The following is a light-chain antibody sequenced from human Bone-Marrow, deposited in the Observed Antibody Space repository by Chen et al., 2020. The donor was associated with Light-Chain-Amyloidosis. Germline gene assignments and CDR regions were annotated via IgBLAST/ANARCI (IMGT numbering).Light chain of an antibody. CDR1: STDVGGYNY. V-gene: IGLV2-14*01. J-gene: IGLJ3*02. CDR2: DVS. Sequence: QSALTQPASVSGSPGQSITISCTGTSTDVGGYNYVSWYQQHPGKSPKPMIYDVSIRPSGVSNRFSGSKSGNTASLTISGLQAEDGADYYCSSYTSSSTLVFGGGTKLTVL. CDR3: SSYTSSSTLV.